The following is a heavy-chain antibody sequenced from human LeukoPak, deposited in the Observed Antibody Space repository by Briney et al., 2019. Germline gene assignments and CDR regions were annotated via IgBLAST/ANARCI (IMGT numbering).Heavy chain of an antibody. D-gene: IGHD4/OR15-4a*01. CDR3: ARRAGAYSHPYDY. CDR1: GGSISSYH. V-gene: IGHV4-59*01. J-gene: IGHJ4*02. CDR2: IYYDGST. Sequence: SETLSLTCTVSGGSISSYHWSWIRQPPGKGLEWIGYIYYDGSTDYNPSLKSRVTISVGTSKNKFSLKLSSVTAADTAVYYCARRAGAYSHPYDYWGQGTLVTVSS.